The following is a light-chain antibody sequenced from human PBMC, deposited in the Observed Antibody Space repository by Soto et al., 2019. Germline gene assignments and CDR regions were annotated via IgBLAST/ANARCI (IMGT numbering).Light chain of an antibody. V-gene: IGKV1-5*01. CDR2: DAS. CDR3: QQYNSYPIT. CDR1: QTISHW. J-gene: IGKJ5*01. Sequence: DIQMTQSPSTLSASVGDRVTITCRASQTISHWLAWYQQKPGKAPKLLIYDASSLKSGVPSRFSGSRSGTEFTLTISSLQPDDFATYYCQQYNSYPITLGQGTRLEIK.